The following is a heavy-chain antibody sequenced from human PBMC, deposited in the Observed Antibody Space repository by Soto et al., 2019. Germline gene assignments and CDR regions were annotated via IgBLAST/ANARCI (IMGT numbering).Heavy chain of an antibody. V-gene: IGHV1-2*02. CDR1: GYTFSGHY. CDR2: IGPESGAT. Sequence: VASVKVSCKXSGYTFSGHYIHWVRQAPQQGPEWMGEIGPESGATRYAEKFRGRVTMTMDTSITTVYMELRNLSPDDTAVYYCARVGPWVTYYYDSSPYTFENWFDPWGQGTLVTVSS. J-gene: IGHJ5*02. D-gene: IGHD3-22*01. CDR3: ARVGPWVTYYYDSSPYTFENWFDP.